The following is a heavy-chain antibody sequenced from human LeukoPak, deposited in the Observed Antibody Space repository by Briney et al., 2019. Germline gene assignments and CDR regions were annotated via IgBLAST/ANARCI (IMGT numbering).Heavy chain of an antibody. D-gene: IGHD2-2*02. CDR3: AKVGQLLLYYYYYYYMDV. J-gene: IGHJ6*03. CDR2: ISYDGSNK. V-gene: IGHV3-30*18. CDR1: GFTFSSYG. Sequence: GGSLRLSCAASGFTFSSYGMHWVRQAPGKGLEWVAVISYDGSNKYYADFVKGRFTISRDNSKNTLYLQMNSLRAEDTAVYYCAKVGQLLLYYYYYYYMDVWGKGTTVTVSS.